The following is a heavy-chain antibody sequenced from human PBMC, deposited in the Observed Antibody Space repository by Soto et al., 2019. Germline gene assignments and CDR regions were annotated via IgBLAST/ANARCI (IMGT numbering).Heavy chain of an antibody. J-gene: IGHJ4*02. CDR3: AREHHRYCSGGSCYWGD. CDR1: GFTFSSYG. CDR2: IWYDGSNK. V-gene: IGHV3-33*01. Sequence: QVQLVESGGGVVQPGRSLRLSCAASGFTFSSYGMHWVRQAPGKGLEWVAVIWYDGSNKYYADSVKGRFTISRDNSKNTLYLQMNSLRAEDTVVYYCAREHHRYCSGGSCYWGDWGQGTLVTVSS. D-gene: IGHD2-15*01.